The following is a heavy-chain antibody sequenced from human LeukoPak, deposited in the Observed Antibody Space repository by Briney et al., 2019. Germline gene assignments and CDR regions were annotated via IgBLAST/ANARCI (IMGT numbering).Heavy chain of an antibody. V-gene: IGHV5-51*01. CDR1: GYSFISYW. CDR2: IYPGDSDT. CDR3: ARHPIAAAADY. Sequence: GESLKISCKGSGYSFISYWIGWVRQMPGKGLEWMGIIYPGDSDTRHSPSFQGQVTISADKSISTAYLQWSSLKASDIAMYYCARHPIAAAADYWGQGTLVTVSS. J-gene: IGHJ4*02. D-gene: IGHD6-13*01.